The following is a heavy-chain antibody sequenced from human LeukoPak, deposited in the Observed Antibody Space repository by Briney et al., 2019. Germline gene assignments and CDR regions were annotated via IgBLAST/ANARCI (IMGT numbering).Heavy chain of an antibody. Sequence: GGSLRFCCAASGFTFSTYAMHWVRPAPGKGPEYVSAISSNGDSAYYASSVRGRFTISRDNSKNTLYLQLGSLRAEDMAVYYCARADSGPSFPPDYWGQGTLVTVSS. CDR2: ISSNGDSA. CDR3: ARADSGPSFPPDY. D-gene: IGHD5-12*01. CDR1: GFTFSTYA. V-gene: IGHV3-64*01. J-gene: IGHJ4*02.